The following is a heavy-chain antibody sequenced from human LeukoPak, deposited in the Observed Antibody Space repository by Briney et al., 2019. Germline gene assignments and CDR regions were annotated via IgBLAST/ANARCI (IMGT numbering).Heavy chain of an antibody. V-gene: IGHV3-23*01. CDR1: GFTFSSYA. J-gene: IGHJ4*02. Sequence: GGTLRLSCAASGFTFSSYAMSWVRQAPGKGLEWVSALSGSGGSTYYADSVKGRFTISRDNSKNTLYLQMNSLRAEDTAVYYCAKGPGRYCSGGTCYSGNWGQGTLVTVSS. CDR3: AKGPGRYCSGGTCYSGN. D-gene: IGHD2-15*01. CDR2: LSGSGGST.